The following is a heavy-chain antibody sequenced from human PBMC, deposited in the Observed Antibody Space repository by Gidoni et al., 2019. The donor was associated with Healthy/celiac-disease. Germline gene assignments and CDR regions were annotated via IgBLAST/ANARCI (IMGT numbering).Heavy chain of an antibody. Sequence: QVQLQESGPGLVKPSETLSLTCAVSGYSIGSAYYWGWIRPPPGWGLEWFGRMYHSWNTSYSPSLKSRVTISVDMSKNQFSLKLSSVTAADTAVYYCARQNYGDYVEDFDYWGHGTLVTVSS. D-gene: IGHD4-17*01. V-gene: IGHV4-38-2*01. CDR2: MYHSWNT. CDR3: ARQNYGDYVEDFDY. J-gene: IGHJ4*01. CDR1: GYSIGSAYY.